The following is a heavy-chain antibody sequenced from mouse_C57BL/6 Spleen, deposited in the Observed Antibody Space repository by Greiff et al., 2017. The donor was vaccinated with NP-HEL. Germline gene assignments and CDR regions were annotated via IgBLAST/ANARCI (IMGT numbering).Heavy chain of an antibody. D-gene: IGHD1-1*01. CDR3: ARGRHYYGSSYEDLAY. CDR1: GFTFSSYA. Sequence: EVQGVESGGGLVKPGGSLKLSCAASGFTFSSYAMSWVRQTPEKRLAWVATISDGGSYTYYPDNVKGRFTISRDNAKNNLYLQMSHLKSEDTAMYYCARGRHYYGSSYEDLAYWGQGTLVTVSA. J-gene: IGHJ3*01. V-gene: IGHV5-4*01. CDR2: ISDGGSYT.